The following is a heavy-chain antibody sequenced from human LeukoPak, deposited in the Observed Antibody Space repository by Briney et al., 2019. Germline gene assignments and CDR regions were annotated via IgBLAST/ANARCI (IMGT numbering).Heavy chain of an antibody. J-gene: IGHJ6*03. Sequence: GGSLRLSCAASGFTFSGYGMHWVRQAPGKGLEWVATISFDGSNKNYADSVKGRFTISRDNSKNTLYLQMNSLRAEDTAVYYCARLDYGGNSFYYYYYMDVWGKGTTVTVSS. D-gene: IGHD4-23*01. CDR1: GFTFSGYG. V-gene: IGHV3-30*03. CDR3: ARLDYGGNSFYYYYYMDV. CDR2: ISFDGSNK.